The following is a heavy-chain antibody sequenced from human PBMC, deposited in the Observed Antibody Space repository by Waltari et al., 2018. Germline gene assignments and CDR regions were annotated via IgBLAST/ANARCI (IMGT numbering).Heavy chain of an antibody. D-gene: IGHD1-20*01. V-gene: IGHV1-69*04. CDR3: ARAPRGAGGGNWN. Sequence: ARGQGVEWMGRSIPILGIANYAQKFQGRDTITADESTSTAYMELSSLRSEDTAVYYCARAPRGAGGGNWNGGQGTLVTVSS. CDR2: SIPILGIA. J-gene: IGHJ4*02.